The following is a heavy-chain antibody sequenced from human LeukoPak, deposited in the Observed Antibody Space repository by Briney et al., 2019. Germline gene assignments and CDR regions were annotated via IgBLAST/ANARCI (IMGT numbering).Heavy chain of an antibody. CDR1: GGSISSYY. V-gene: IGHV4-39*07. D-gene: IGHD2-15*01. J-gene: IGHJ4*02. Sequence: SETLSLTCTVSGGSISSYYWGWIRQPPGKGLEWIGSVFHSGITYYKPSLKSRVTISIDTSKNQFSLKLNSVTAADTAVYYCARDRYCSGRSCYGPPDYWGQGVLVTVSS. CDR2: VFHSGIT. CDR3: ARDRYCSGRSCYGPPDY.